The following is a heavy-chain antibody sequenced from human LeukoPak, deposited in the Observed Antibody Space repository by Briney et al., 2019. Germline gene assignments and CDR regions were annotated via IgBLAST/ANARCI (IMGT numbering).Heavy chain of an antibody. J-gene: IGHJ4*02. D-gene: IGHD3-22*01. CDR2: INAGNGNT. Sequence: ASVKVSCKASGYTFSNYAMHWVRQAPGQRLEWMGWINAGNGNTKYSQKFQGRVTITRDTSASTAYMELSSLRSEDTAVYYCARSGDYYDSSGYCDYWGQGTLVTVSS. CDR3: ARSGDYYDSSGYCDY. CDR1: GYTFSNYA. V-gene: IGHV1-3*01.